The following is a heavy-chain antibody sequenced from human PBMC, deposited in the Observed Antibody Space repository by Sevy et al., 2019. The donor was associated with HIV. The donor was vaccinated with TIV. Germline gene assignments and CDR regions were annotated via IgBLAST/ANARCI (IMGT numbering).Heavy chain of an antibody. CDR2: INAISSNI. V-gene: IGHV3-21*01. CDR3: ARDLFSGGNAVCGY. CDR1: GFTFSSYA. J-gene: IGHJ4*02. D-gene: IGHD2-15*01. Sequence: GGSLRLSCAASGFTFSSYAMNWVRQAPGKGLEWVSSINAISSNIYYADSVKGRFTISRDNAENSLYLQMNSVRAEDTAVYYCARDLFSGGNAVCGYWGQGTLVTVSS.